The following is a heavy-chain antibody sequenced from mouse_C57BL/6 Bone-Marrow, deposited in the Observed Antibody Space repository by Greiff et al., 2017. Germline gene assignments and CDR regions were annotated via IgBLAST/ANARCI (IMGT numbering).Heavy chain of an antibody. CDR1: GFTFSSYA. Sequence: EVQLVESGGGLVKPGGSLKLSCAASGFTFSSYAMSWVRQTPEKRLEWVATISDGGSYTYYPDNVKGRFTISRDNAKNNLYLQMGHLKSEDTAMYYCARDWGTTVVDYWGQGTTLTVSS. CDR3: ARDWGTTVVDY. J-gene: IGHJ2*01. V-gene: IGHV5-4*01. CDR2: ISDGGSYT. D-gene: IGHD1-1*01.